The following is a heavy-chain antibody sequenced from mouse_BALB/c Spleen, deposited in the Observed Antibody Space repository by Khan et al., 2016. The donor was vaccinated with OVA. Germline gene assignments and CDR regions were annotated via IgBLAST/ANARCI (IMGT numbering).Heavy chain of an antibody. D-gene: IGHD1-1*01. J-gene: IGHJ2*01. V-gene: IGHV1-20*02. CDR1: GYSFTGYF. CDR2: INPHIGET. CDR3: ARIYRSDFDY. Sequence: EVQLVESGPELVKPGASVKISCKASGYSFTGYFMNWVMQSHGKSLEWIGRINPHIGETLYNQKFKGKATLTVDESSSTAHMERRSLASEDSAVYYCARIYRSDFDYWGQGTTLTVSS.